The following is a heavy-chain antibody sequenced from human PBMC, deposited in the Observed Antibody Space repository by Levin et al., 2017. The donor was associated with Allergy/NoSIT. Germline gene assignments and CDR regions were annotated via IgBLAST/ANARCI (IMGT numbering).Heavy chain of an antibody. D-gene: IGHD6-19*01. Sequence: RPGGSLRLSCGASGFTFSSYNMNWVRQAPGKGPEWVSYITSSSSIIYYADSVRGRFTISRDNAKNSLYLQMDSLRDEDTAVYYCVRDLPGWCAFDIWGQGTMVTVSS. CDR2: ITSSSSII. CDR1: GFTFSSYN. CDR3: VRDLPGWCAFDI. J-gene: IGHJ3*02. V-gene: IGHV3-48*02.